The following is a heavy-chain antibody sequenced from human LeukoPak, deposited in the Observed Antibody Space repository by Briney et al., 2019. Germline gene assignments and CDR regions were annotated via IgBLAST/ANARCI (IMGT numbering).Heavy chain of an antibody. Sequence: KPSETLSLTCTVSGGSISGYFWSWIRQPPGKGLEWIGYLYYGGSTNYNPSLMSRVTISVDTSKNKFSLQLSSVTAADTAVYYCARLITMVRGVRTRGAWFDPWGQGTLVTVSS. CDR2: LYYGGST. V-gene: IGHV4-59*01. J-gene: IGHJ5*02. CDR3: ARLITMVRGVRTRGAWFDP. D-gene: IGHD3-10*01. CDR1: GGSISGYF.